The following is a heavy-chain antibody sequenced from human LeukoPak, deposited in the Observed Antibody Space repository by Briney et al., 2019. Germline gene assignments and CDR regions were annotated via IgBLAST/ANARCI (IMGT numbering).Heavy chain of an antibody. V-gene: IGHV3-64*01. CDR1: GFTFNNYA. Sequence: GGSLRLSCAASGFTFNNYAMHWVRRAPGKGLEYVSGISSTGGTSYYASSVKGRFTISSDNSKNTLYLQMGSLRAEDMAVYYCARERYSAYDGDAFDVWGQGTMVTVSS. CDR3: ARERYSAYDGDAFDV. CDR2: ISSTGGTS. J-gene: IGHJ3*01. D-gene: IGHD5-12*01.